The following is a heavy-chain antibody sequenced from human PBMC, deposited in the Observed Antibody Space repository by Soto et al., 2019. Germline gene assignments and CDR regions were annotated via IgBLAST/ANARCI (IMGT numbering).Heavy chain of an antibody. CDR2: IYHSGST. D-gene: IGHD2-2*01. V-gene: IGHV4-38-2*02. Sequence: SETLSLTCAVSGYSISSGYYWGWIRQPPGKGLEWIGSIYHSGSTYYNPSLKSRVTISVDTSKNQFSLKLSSVTAADTAVYYCARDHYRYCSSTSCSRGYYYYGMDVWGQGTTVTVS. J-gene: IGHJ6*02. CDR3: ARDHYRYCSSTSCSRGYYYYGMDV. CDR1: GYSISSGYY.